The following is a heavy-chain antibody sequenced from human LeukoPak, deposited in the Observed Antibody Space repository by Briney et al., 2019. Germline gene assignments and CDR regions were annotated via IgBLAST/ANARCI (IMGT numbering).Heavy chain of an antibody. CDR3: ARDPYSSGWPDY. D-gene: IGHD6-19*01. CDR2: IIPILGIA. J-gene: IGHJ4*02. CDR1: GGTFSSYT. V-gene: IGHV1-69*04. Sequence: GSSVKVSCKASGGTFSSYTISWVRQAPGQGLEWMGRIIPILGIANYAQKFQGRVTITADKSTSTAYMELSSLRSEDTAVYYCARDPYSSGWPDYWGQGTLATVSS.